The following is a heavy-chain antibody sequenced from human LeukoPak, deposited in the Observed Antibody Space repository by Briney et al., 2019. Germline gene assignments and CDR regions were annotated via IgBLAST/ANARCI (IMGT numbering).Heavy chain of an antibody. CDR1: GYTFTSYG. CDR2: ISAYNGNT. Sequence: ASVKVSCKASGYTFTSYGVSWVRQAPGQGLEWMGWISAYNGNTNYAQKLQGRVTMTTDTSTSTAYMELRSLRSDDTAVYYCARKNYYDSSGHPPNLPFGCYYYGMDVWGQGTTVTVSS. J-gene: IGHJ6*02. V-gene: IGHV1-18*01. D-gene: IGHD3-22*01. CDR3: ARKNYYDSSGHPPNLPFGCYYYGMDV.